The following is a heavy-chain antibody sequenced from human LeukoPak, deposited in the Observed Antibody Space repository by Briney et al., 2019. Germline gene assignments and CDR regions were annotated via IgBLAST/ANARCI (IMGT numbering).Heavy chain of an antibody. CDR3: ARSEYSYGADAFDI. Sequence: SETLSLTCTVSGGSISSYYWSWIRQPPGKGLEWIGYIYYSGSTNYSPSLKSRVTISVDTSKNQFALKLSSVTAADTAVYYCARSEYSYGADAFDIWGQGTMVSVSS. J-gene: IGHJ3*02. D-gene: IGHD5-18*01. CDR1: GGSISSYY. V-gene: IGHV4-59*01. CDR2: IYYSGST.